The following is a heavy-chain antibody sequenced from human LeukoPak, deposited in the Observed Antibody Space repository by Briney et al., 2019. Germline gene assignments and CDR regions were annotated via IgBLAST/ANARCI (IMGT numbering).Heavy chain of an antibody. J-gene: IGHJ6*03. V-gene: IGHV1-2*02. Sequence: AASVRVSCKASGYTFTGYYMHWVRQAPGQGLEWMGWINPNSGGTNYAQKFQGRVTMTRDTSISTAYMELSRLRSDDTAVYYCARSGIYYYYMDVWGKGTTVTVSS. CDR1: GYTFTGYY. CDR3: ARSGIYYYYMDV. CDR2: INPNSGGT. D-gene: IGHD3-10*01.